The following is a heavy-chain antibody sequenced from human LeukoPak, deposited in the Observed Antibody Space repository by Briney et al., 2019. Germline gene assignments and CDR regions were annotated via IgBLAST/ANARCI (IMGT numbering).Heavy chain of an antibody. CDR1: GGSISSGSYY. CDR3: ARAFGLGYSSGWHKGGWFDP. V-gene: IGHV4-61*02. Sequence: SETLSLTCTVSGGSISSGSYYWSWIRQPAGKGLEWIGRIYTSGSTNYNPSLKSRVTISVDTSKNQFSLKLSSVTAADTAVYYCARAFGLGYSSGWHKGGWFDPWGQGTLVTVSS. D-gene: IGHD6-19*01. J-gene: IGHJ5*02. CDR2: IYTSGST.